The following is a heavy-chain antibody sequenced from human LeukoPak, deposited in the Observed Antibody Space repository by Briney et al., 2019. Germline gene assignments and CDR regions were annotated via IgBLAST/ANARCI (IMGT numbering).Heavy chain of an antibody. V-gene: IGHV4-59*01. CDR2: IYYSGTT. D-gene: IGHD3-10*01. CDR1: GGSISSYY. Sequence: PSETLSLTCTVSGGSISSYYWSWIRQPPGKGLEWIGFIYYSGTTNYNPSLKSRVTISVDTSKNQFSLKLSSVTAADTAVYYCARGDSLWFGESGPYYYYYYMDVWGKGTTVTISS. CDR3: ARGDSLWFGESGPYYYYYYMDV. J-gene: IGHJ6*03.